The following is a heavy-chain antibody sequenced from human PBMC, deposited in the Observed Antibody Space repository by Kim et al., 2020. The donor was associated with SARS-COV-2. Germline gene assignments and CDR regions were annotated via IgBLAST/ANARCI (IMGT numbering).Heavy chain of an antibody. Sequence: GGSLRLSCAASGLSVNVNYMSWVRQAPGKGLEWVSVIYNGGSTYYTDSVKGRFTISRDSSRHTLYLQMNSLRPEDTCIYYCHEMGYWGQGTLVTVS. J-gene: IGHJ4*02. D-gene: IGHD2-8*01. CDR3: HEMGY. CDR2: IYNGGST. CDR1: GLSVNVNY. V-gene: IGHV3-53*05.